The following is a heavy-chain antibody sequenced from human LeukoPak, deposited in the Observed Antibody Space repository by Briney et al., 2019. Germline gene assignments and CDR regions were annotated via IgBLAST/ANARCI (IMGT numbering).Heavy chain of an antibody. D-gene: IGHD1-1*01. CDR2: IYYSGRT. J-gene: IGHJ4*02. CDR3: ATSMHINWYYFDY. Sequence: SETLSLTCTVSGGSISSYYWSWIRQPPGKGLEWIWYIYYSGRTNYNPSLKSRVTISVDTSKNQFSLKLNSVTAADTAVYYCATSMHINWYYFDYWGQGTLVTVSS. V-gene: IGHV4-59*01. CDR1: GGSISSYY.